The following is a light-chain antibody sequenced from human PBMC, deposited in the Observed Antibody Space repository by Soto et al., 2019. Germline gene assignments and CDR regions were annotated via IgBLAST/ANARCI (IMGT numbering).Light chain of an antibody. V-gene: IGLV2-8*01. Sequence: QSALTQPPSASGSPGQSVTISCTGTSGDVGAYSYVSWYQHHPGKGPKLIISEVSQRPSGVPDRFSGSKSGNTASLTVSGLQAEDEAIYYCSSYAGTNTFVVFGGGTQLTVL. CDR3: SSYAGTNTFVV. J-gene: IGLJ2*01. CDR2: EVS. CDR1: SGDVGAYSY.